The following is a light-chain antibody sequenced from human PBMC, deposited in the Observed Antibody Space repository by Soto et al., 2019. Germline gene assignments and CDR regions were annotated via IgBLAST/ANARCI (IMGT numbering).Light chain of an antibody. Sequence: DIQMTQSPSTLSPSAGDRVTITCRASQSISNWLAWYQQKPGKAPKLLIYEASILESGVPPRFSGSASGTEFTLTISSLQPDDIATYYCQHYSGYPWTFGQGTKVDI. CDR2: EAS. J-gene: IGKJ1*01. CDR3: QHYSGYPWT. CDR1: QSISNW. V-gene: IGKV1-5*01.